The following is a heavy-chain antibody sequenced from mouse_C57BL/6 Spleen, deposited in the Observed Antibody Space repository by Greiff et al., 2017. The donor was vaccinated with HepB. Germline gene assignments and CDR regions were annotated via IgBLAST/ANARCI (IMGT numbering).Heavy chain of an antibody. Sequence: EVKLMESGEGLVKPGGSLKLSCAASGFTFSSYAMSWVRQTPEKRLEWVAYISSGGDYIYYADTVKGRFTISRDNARNTLYLQMSSLKSEDTAMYYCTRGGELGLYFDYWGQGTTLTVSS. CDR3: TRGGELGLYFDY. J-gene: IGHJ2*01. D-gene: IGHD4-1*01. V-gene: IGHV5-9-1*02. CDR2: ISSGGDYI. CDR1: GFTFSSYA.